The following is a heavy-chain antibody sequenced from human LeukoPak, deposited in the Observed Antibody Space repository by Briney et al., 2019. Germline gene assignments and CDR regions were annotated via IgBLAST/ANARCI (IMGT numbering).Heavy chain of an antibody. D-gene: IGHD5-18*01. CDR1: GYTFTSYA. J-gene: IGHJ6*02. V-gene: IGHV1-8*01. CDR3: VRGGYSYGYGMDV. CDR2: MNPISGNT. Sequence: ASVKVSCKASGYTFTSYAISWVRQATGQGLEWMGWMNPISGNTGYTQKIQGRVTMTRNTSISTAYMELSSLRSEDTAVYYCVRGGYSYGYGMDVWGQGTTVTVSS.